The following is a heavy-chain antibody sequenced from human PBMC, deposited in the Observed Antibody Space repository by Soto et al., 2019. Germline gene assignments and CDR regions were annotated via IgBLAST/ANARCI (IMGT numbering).Heavy chain of an antibody. J-gene: IGHJ5*02. V-gene: IGHV4-61*01. Sequence: PSETLSLTCTVSGGSVSSGTFYWSWIRQPPGKGLEWIGFISYSGNINYNPSLKSRVTIAVDTSKNQFTLKLSSVTAADTAVYYCARGVTINWFDPWGQGTLVTVSS. CDR3: ARGVTINWFDP. D-gene: IGHD3-10*01. CDR1: GGSVSSGTFY. CDR2: ISYSGNI.